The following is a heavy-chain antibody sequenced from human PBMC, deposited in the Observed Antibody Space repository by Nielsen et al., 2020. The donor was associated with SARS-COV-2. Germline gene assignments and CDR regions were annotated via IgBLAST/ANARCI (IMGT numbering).Heavy chain of an antibody. J-gene: IGHJ6*02. Sequence: SETLSLTCIVSDGSISSSTYYWGWIRQPPGKGLEWIGSFFYSGSTNYNPSLKSRVTISVDTSKNQFSLKLSSVTAADTAVYYCARIWFGHYYYYGMDVWGQGTTVTVSS. D-gene: IGHD3-10*01. CDR1: DGSISSSTYY. CDR2: FFYSGST. CDR3: ARIWFGHYYYYGMDV. V-gene: IGHV4-39*01.